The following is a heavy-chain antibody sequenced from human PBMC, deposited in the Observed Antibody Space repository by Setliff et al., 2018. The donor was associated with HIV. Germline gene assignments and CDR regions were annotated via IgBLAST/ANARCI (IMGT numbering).Heavy chain of an antibody. J-gene: IGHJ4*02. V-gene: IGHV4-4*07. Sequence: SETLSLTCTVSSDSIRAYFWTWVRQPAGKGLEWIGHVYLSGGTNSNPSLKSRVTMSFDTSKNQFSLNLNSVTAADTAVYYCARGLPATNGVWIDYWGQGTLVTVPQ. CDR1: SDSIRAYF. CDR3: ARGLPATNGVWIDY. CDR2: VYLSGGT. D-gene: IGHD2-8*01.